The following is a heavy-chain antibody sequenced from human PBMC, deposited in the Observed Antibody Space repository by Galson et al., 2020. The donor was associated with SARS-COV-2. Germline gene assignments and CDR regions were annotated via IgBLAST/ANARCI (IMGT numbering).Heavy chain of an antibody. CDR3: ARAPRLASMIVVVITRGWFDP. CDR1: GYSFSSAW. Sequence: HGESLKISCKGSGYSFSSAWIGWVRQMPGKGLEWMGIIFPGDSDIRYSPAFQGQVTISADKSISTAYLEWSSLQVSDTAMYYCARAPRLASMIVVVITRGWFDPWGQGTLVTVSS. J-gene: IGHJ5*02. D-gene: IGHD3-22*01. CDR2: IFPGDSDI. V-gene: IGHV5-51*01.